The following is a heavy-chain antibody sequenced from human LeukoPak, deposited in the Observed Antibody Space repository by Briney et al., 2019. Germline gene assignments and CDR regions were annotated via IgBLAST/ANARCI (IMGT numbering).Heavy chain of an antibody. CDR2: ISYDGSNK. CDR1: GFTFSSYA. CDR3: ARDRGHYFDY. V-gene: IGHV3-30-3*01. Sequence: GGSLRLSCAASGFTFSSYATHWVRQAPGKGLEWVAVISYDGSNKYYADSVKGRFTISRDNSKNTLYLQMNSLRAEDTAVYYCARDRGHYFDYWGQGTLVPVSS. D-gene: IGHD3-10*01. J-gene: IGHJ4*02.